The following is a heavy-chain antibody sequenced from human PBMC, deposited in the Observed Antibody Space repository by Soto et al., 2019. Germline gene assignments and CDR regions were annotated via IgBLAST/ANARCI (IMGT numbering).Heavy chain of an antibody. CDR1: GGSFSGYY. CDR2: INHSVST. D-gene: IGHD6-6*01. V-gene: IGHV4-34*01. Sequence: QVQLQQWGAGLLKPSETLSLTCAVYGGSFSGYYWSWIRQPPGKGLEWIGEINHSVSTSYNPSLTSRVAISVDSCKNQFSLKLTSATAADTAVYYCARGSEAARAFDYWGQGTLVTVSS. CDR3: ARGSEAARAFDY. J-gene: IGHJ4*02.